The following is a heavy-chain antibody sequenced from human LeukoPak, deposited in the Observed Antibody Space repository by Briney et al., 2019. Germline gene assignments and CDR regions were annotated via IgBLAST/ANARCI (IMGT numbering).Heavy chain of an antibody. CDR1: GGSFSGYY. J-gene: IGHJ6*02. CDR2: IYTSGST. V-gene: IGHV4-59*10. D-gene: IGHD4-17*01. Sequence: SETLSLTCAVYGGSFSGYYWSWIRQPAGKGLEWIGRIYTSGSTNYNPSLKSRVTMSVDTSKNQFSLKLSSVTAADTAVYYCARGVYGRAPYYYYGMDVWGQGTTVTVSS. CDR3: ARGVYGRAPYYYYGMDV.